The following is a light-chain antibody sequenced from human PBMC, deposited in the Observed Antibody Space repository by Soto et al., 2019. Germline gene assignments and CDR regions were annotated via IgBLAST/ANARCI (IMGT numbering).Light chain of an antibody. CDR2: END. V-gene: IGLV1-51*02. Sequence: QSVLTQPPSVSAAPGQRVTISCSGGSSNIGNNYVSWYQQLPGTAPKLLIYENDKRPSGIPDRFSGSKSGTSATLGITGLQTGDEADYYCGTWDSSLSDVVFGGGTQLTVL. J-gene: IGLJ2*01. CDR3: GTWDSSLSDVV. CDR1: SSNIGNNY.